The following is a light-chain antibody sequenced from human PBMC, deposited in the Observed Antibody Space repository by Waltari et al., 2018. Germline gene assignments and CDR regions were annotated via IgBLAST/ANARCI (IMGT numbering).Light chain of an antibody. CDR3: QQYNNWPPWT. CDR1: QSVSSN. CDR2: GAS. Sequence: ETVMTQSTASLSVSPGEIATVSCRASQSVSSNLACYQQKRGQAPRLLIYGASTRATGIPARFSGSGSGTEFTLTISSLQSEDFAVYYCQQYNNWPPWTFGQGTKVEIK. V-gene: IGKV3-15*01. J-gene: IGKJ1*01.